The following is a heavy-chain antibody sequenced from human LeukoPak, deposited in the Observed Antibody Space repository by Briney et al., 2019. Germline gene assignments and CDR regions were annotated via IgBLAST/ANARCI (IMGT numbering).Heavy chain of an antibody. CDR1: GGSISSGGYS. CDR2: IYHSGST. J-gene: IGHJ4*02. CDR3: ARGEMNQSFDY. Sequence: SQTLSLTCAVSGGSISSGGYSWSWIRQPPGKGLEWIGYIYHSGSTCYNPSLKSRVTISVDRSKNQFSLKLSSVTAADTAVYYCARGEMNQSFDYWGQGTLVTVSS. V-gene: IGHV4-30-2*01.